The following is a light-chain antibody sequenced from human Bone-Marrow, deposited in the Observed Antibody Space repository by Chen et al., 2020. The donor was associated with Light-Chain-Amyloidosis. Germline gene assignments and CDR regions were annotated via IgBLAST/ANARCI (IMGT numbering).Light chain of an antibody. J-gene: IGLJ2*01. CDR3: QSADSSGTYEVI. V-gene: IGLV3-25*03. CDR2: RDT. CDR1: DLATKY. Sequence: SYELTQPPSVSESPGQTARITCPGGDLATKYDYWYQQKPGQAPVLVIHRDTERPSGISDRFSGSSSGTTATLTISVVHAEDDADYHWQSADSSGTYEVIFCGGAKLTVL.